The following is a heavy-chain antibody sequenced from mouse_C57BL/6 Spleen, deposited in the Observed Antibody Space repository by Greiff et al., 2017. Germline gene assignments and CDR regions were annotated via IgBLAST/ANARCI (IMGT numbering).Heavy chain of an antibody. CDR3: ARRGFYSNYENYAMDY. CDR1: GYTFTSYW. J-gene: IGHJ4*01. Sequence: QVQLQQPGAELVKPGASVKLSCKASGYTFTSYWMQWVKQRPGEGLEWIGEIDPSDSYTNYNQKFKGKATLTVDTSSSTAYMQLSSLTSEDSAVYYCARRGFYSNYENYAMDYWGQGTSVTVSS. D-gene: IGHD2-5*01. CDR2: IDPSDSYT. V-gene: IGHV1-50*01.